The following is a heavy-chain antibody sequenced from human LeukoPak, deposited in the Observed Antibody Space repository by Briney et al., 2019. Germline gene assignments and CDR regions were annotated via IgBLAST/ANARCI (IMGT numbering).Heavy chain of an antibody. V-gene: IGHV3-53*01. CDR3: ARDNIVVVVAATAGWFDP. CDR2: IYSGGTT. CDR1: GFTVSSDY. D-gene: IGHD2-15*01. J-gene: IGHJ5*02. Sequence: PGGSLRLSCVASGFTVSSDYMSWVRQAPGKGLEWVSGIYSGGTTYYADSVKGRFTISRDNSKNTLYFQMNSLRGEDTAVYYCARDNIVVVVAATAGWFDPWGQGTLVTVSS.